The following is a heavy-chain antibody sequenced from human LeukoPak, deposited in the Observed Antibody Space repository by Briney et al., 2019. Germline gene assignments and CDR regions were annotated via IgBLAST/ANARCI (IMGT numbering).Heavy chain of an antibody. CDR3: ARCRSVVGEIDP. D-gene: IGHD1-26*01. V-gene: IGHV5-51*01. Sequence: GESLEISCKGSGYSFTSYWIGWVRQMPGKGLEWMGIIYPGDSDTRYSPSFQGQVTISADRSISTAYLQWSGLKASDTAMYYCARCRSVVGEIDPWGQGTLVTVSS. CDR1: GYSFTSYW. J-gene: IGHJ5*02. CDR2: IYPGDSDT.